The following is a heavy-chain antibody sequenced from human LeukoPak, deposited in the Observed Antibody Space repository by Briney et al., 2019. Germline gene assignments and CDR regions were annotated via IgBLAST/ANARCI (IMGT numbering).Heavy chain of an antibody. CDR2: IYYSGST. CDR1: GGSISSYY. CDR3: ARAQGSSWYGLRDYYYYYMDV. D-gene: IGHD6-13*01. Sequence: SETLSLTCTVSGGSISSYYWSWIRQPPGKGLEWIGYIYYSGSTNYNPSLKSRVTISVDTSKNQFSLKLSSVTAADTAVYYCARAQGSSWYGLRDYYYYYMDVWGKGTTVTISS. V-gene: IGHV4-59*01. J-gene: IGHJ6*03.